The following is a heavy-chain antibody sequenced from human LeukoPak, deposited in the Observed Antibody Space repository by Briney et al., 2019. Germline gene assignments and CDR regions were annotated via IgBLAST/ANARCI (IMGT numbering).Heavy chain of an antibody. Sequence: GGSLRLSCAASGFPFTTYWMHWVRQAPGKGLEWVSGINSDGSSTTYADSVKGRFTISRDNAKNTLYLQMNSLRAEDTAVYYCARSSGWYDYWGQGTLVTVSS. D-gene: IGHD6-19*01. J-gene: IGHJ4*02. CDR2: INSDGSST. CDR3: ARSSGWYDY. CDR1: GFPFTTYW. V-gene: IGHV3-74*01.